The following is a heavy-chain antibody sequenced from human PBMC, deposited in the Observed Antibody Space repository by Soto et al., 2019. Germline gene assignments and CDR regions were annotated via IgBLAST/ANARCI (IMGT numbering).Heavy chain of an antibody. Sequence: GGSLRLSCAASGFTFDDYAMHWVRQAPGKGLEWVSLISGDGGSTYYADSVKGRFTISRDNSKNSLYLQMNSLRTEDTALYYCAKDIAVAGTGIYYYYGMDVWGQGTTVTVSS. J-gene: IGHJ6*02. V-gene: IGHV3-43*02. CDR3: AKDIAVAGTGIYYYYGMDV. D-gene: IGHD6-19*01. CDR2: ISGDGGST. CDR1: GFTFDDYA.